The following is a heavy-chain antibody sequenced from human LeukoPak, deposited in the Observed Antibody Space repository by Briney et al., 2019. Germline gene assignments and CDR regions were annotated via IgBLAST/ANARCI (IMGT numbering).Heavy chain of an antibody. CDR1: GGSISSSSYY. CDR3: ARLCRGSGWYYFDY. D-gene: IGHD6-19*01. J-gene: IGHJ4*02. Sequence: KPSAPLSLPCTVSGGSISSSSYYWGWIRQPPGKGLEWIGSIYYSGSTYYNPSLKSRVTISVDTSKNQFSLKLSSVTVADTAVYYCARLCRGSGWYYFDYWGQGTLVTVSS. V-gene: IGHV4-39*01. CDR2: IYYSGST.